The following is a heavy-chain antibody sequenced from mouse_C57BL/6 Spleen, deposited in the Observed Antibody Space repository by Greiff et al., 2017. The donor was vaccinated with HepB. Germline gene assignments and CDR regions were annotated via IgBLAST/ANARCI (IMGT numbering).Heavy chain of an antibody. CDR1: GFTFSSYA. CDR3: ARVTNFSWYFEV. CDR2: ISDGGSYT. V-gene: IGHV5-4*03. Sequence: EVMLVESGGGLVKPGGSLKLSCAASGFTFSSYAMSWVRQTPEKRLEWVATISDGGSYTYYPDNVKGGFTISRDNAKNNLYLQMSHLKSEDTAMYYCARVTNFSWYFEVWGTGTTVTVAS. D-gene: IGHD4-1*02. J-gene: IGHJ1*03.